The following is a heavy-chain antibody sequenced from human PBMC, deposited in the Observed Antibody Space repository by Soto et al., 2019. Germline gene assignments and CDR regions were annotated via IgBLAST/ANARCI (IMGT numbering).Heavy chain of an antibody. CDR3: ARKGSATTASNWYFDL. CDR2: ISSNAIST. D-gene: IGHD2-15*01. J-gene: IGHJ2*01. V-gene: IGHV3-64*01. CDR1: GFTFTTYA. Sequence: GGSLRLSCAASGFTFTTYAIHWVRQAPGKGLEYVSAISSNAISTFYANSVKGRFTISRDNSQNTVSLQMGSLTTEDMAVYYCARKGSATTASNWYFDLWGRGTLVTVSS.